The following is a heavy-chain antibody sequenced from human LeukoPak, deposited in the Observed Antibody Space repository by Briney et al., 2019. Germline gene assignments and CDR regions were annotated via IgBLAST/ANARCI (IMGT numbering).Heavy chain of an antibody. CDR2: IYYSGST. CDR3: ARARFVFYYDSSGYYSYWYFDL. J-gene: IGHJ2*01. CDR1: GGSFSGYY. Sequence: SETLSLTCAVYGGSFSGYYWSWIRQPPGKGLEWIGYIYYSGSTNYNPSLKSRVTISVDTSKNQFSLKLSSVTAADTAVYYCARARFVFYYDSSGYYSYWYFDLWGRGTLVTVSS. V-gene: IGHV4-59*01. D-gene: IGHD3-22*01.